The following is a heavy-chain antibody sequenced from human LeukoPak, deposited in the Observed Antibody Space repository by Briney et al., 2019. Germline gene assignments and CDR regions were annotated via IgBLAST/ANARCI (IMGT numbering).Heavy chain of an antibody. CDR2: IYPGDSDT. CDR1: GYSFTTYW. D-gene: IGHD2-21*02. Sequence: GESLKISCKGSGYSFTTYWIGWVRQMPGKGLEWMGIIYPGDSDTRYSPSFQGQVAISVDKSIRTAYLQWSSLKASDIAMYYCARLPYCGGDCYPNWFDTWGQGTLVTVSS. V-gene: IGHV5-51*01. J-gene: IGHJ5*02. CDR3: ARLPYCGGDCYPNWFDT.